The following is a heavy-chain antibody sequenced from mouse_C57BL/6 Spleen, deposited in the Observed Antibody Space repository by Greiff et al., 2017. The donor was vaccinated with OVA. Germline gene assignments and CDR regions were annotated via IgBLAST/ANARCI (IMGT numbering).Heavy chain of an antibody. V-gene: IGHV1-5*01. CDR3: TRWDYYGSSSRYYFDY. J-gene: IGHJ2*01. D-gene: IGHD1-1*01. CDR1: GYTFTSYW. Sequence: VQLQQPGAELVKPGASVKLSCKTSGYTFTSYWMHWVKQRPGQGLEWIGAIYPGNSDTSYNQKFKGKAKLTAVTSASTAYMELSSLTNEDSAVYYCTRWDYYGSSSRYYFDYWGQGTTLTVSS. CDR2: IYPGNSDT.